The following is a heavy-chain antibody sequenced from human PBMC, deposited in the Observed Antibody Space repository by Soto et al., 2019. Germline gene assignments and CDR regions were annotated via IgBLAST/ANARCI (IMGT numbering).Heavy chain of an antibody. J-gene: IGHJ4*02. CDR2: INPGGGST. CDR1: GYTFISHY. CDR3: ARAYSGSNSPDY. D-gene: IGHD6-6*01. V-gene: IGHV1-46*01. Sequence: ASVKVSCKASGYTFISHYMHWVRQAPGQGLEWMGIINPGGGSTSYAQKFQDRVTMSRDSSTTTVYMELSSLRSEDTAVYYCARAYSGSNSPDYCGKGTLVTVSS.